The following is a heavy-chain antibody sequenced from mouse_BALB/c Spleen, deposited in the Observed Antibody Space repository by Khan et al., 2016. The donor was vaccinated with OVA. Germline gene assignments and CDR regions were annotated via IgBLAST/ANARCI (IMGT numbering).Heavy chain of an antibody. D-gene: IGHD2-14*01. CDR2: IYPSSGYA. J-gene: IGHJ3*01. CDR1: GYTFTTYT. CDR3: AREGASYRSDGWFAY. Sequence: VQLQQSGAELARPGASVKMSCKASGYTFTTYTMHWIKQRPGQGLEWIGYIYPSSGYANYNQKFKDKATLTADKSSSTAYMQLSSLTSEDSAVYYCAREGASYRSDGWFAYWGQGTLVTVSA. V-gene: IGHV1-4*01.